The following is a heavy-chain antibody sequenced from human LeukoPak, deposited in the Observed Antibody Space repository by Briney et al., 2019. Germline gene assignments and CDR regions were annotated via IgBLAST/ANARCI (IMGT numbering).Heavy chain of an antibody. D-gene: IGHD2-15*01. V-gene: IGHV4-59*12. CDR3: ATDGYCSGGSCDPYYYYGMDV. CDR2: IYYSGST. Sequence: SETLSLTCTVSGGSISSYYWSWIRQPPGKGLEWIGYIYYSGSTNYNPSLKSRVTMSVDTSKNQFSLKLSSVTAADTAVYYCATDGYCSGGSCDPYYYYGMDVWGQGTTVTVSS. J-gene: IGHJ6*02. CDR1: GGSISSYY.